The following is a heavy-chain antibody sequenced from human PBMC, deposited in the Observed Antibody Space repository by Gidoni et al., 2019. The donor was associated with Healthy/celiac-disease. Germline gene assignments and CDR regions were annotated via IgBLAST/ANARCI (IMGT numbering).Heavy chain of an antibody. J-gene: IGHJ3*01. CDR2: IIPIFGTA. V-gene: IGHV1-69*01. D-gene: IGHD3-16*01. CDR3: ARGVRRGNAFDV. Sequence: QAQLVQSGAAVTTPRSSAKVSCKPSGGPFSSYAISWVRQAPGQGLEWVGGIIPIFGTANYAQKFQGRVMITANESTSTAYMELSSLRSENTAVYYGARGVRRGNAFDVWGQGTMVTVSS. CDR1: GGPFSSYA.